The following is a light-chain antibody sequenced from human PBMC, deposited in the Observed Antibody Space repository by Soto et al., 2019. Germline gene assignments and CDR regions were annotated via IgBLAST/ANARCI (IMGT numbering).Light chain of an antibody. V-gene: IGLV3-1*01. Sequence: SYELTQPPSVSVSPGQTASITCSGDKLGHKYACWYQQKPGQSPVLVIYQDGKRPSGIPERFSGSNSGNTATLTISGTQAMDEADYYCQAWDGSTAVVFGGGTKLTVL. CDR1: KLGHKY. CDR3: QAWDGSTAVV. CDR2: QDG. J-gene: IGLJ2*01.